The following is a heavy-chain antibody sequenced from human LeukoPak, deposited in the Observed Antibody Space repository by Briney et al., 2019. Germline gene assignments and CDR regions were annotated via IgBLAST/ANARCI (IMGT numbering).Heavy chain of an antibody. CDR2: IDSSSSTI. D-gene: IGHD1-26*01. CDR1: GFTFSSYN. J-gene: IGHJ4*02. CDR3: ARDGGYSVSYGDS. Sequence: PGGSLRLSCAASGFTFSSYNMGWVRQAPGKGLEWVSYIDSSSSTIYYADSVKGRFTISRDNAKNSLYLQMNSLRAEDTAVYYCARDGGYSVSYGDSWGQGTLVTVSS. V-gene: IGHV3-48*01.